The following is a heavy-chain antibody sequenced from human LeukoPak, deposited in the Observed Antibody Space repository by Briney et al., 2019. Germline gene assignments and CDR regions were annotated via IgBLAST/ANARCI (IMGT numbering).Heavy chain of an antibody. D-gene: IGHD3-10*01. V-gene: IGHV1-2*02. CDR2: INPNSGGT. J-gene: IGHJ5*02. CDR3: ARGPYMVRGVVPLGFDP. CDR1: GYTFTRYY. Sequence: ASVKVSCKASGYTFTRYYMHWVRQAPGQGLEWMGWINPNSGGTNYEQKFQGRVTMTRDTSISTAYMELSRLRSDDTAVYYCARGPYMVRGVVPLGFDPWGQGTLVTVSS.